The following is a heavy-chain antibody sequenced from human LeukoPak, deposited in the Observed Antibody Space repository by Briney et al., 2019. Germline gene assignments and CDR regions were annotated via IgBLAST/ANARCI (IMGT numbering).Heavy chain of an antibody. J-gene: IGHJ4*02. Sequence: SETLSLTCTVSGGSISSYYWSWIRQPPGKGLEWIGYIYYSGSTNYNPSLKSRVTISVDTSKNQFSLKLSSVTAADTAVYYCARDRGSRGGFDYWGQGTPVTVSS. CDR2: IYYSGST. D-gene: IGHD2-2*01. CDR3: ARDRGSRGGFDY. CDR1: GGSISSYY. V-gene: IGHV4-59*12.